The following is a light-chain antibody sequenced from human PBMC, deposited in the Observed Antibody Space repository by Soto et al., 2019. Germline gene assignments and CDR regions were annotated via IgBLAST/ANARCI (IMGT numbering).Light chain of an antibody. CDR3: SSYKGVGTLVV. Sequence: QSALTQPASVSGSPGQSITISCSGASSDFGGYNFVSWYQQLPGKAPKLLLFEVNDRPSGISHRFSGSKSGNTASLTISGLQAEDEAEYFCSSYKGVGTLVVFGTGTKVTVL. J-gene: IGLJ1*01. CDR1: SSDFGGYNF. V-gene: IGLV2-14*01. CDR2: EVN.